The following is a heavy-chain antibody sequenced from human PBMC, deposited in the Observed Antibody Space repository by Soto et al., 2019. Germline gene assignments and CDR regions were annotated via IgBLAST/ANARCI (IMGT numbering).Heavy chain of an antibody. J-gene: IGHJ3*02. D-gene: IGHD6-19*01. CDR3: ARGLIAVAGTNAFDI. CDR1: GFTFSDYY. V-gene: IGHV3-11*06. CDR2: ISSSSSYT. Sequence: PGGSLRLSCAASGFTFSDYYMSWIRQAPGKGLEWVSYISSSSSYTNYADSVKGRFTISRDNAKSSLYLQMNSLRAEDTAVYYCARGLIAVAGTNAFDIWGQGTMVTVSS.